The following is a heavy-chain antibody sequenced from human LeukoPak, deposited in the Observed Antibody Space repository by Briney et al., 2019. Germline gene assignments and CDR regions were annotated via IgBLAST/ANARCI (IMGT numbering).Heavy chain of an antibody. Sequence: SETLSLTCTVSGGSISSYYWSWIRQPPGKGLEWVGYIYTSGSTNYNPSLKSRVTISVDTSRSQLSLKLTSVTAADTAVYYCARGAENWNHFDYWGQGTLVTVSS. J-gene: IGHJ4*02. CDR3: ARGAENWNHFDY. CDR1: GGSISSYY. CDR2: IYTSGST. D-gene: IGHD1-1*01. V-gene: IGHV4-4*09.